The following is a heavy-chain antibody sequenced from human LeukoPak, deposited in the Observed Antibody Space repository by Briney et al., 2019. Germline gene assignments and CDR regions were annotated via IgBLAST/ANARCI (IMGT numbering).Heavy chain of an antibody. CDR3: ARGTGETIFGVVILHGMDV. J-gene: IGHJ6*02. CDR1: GFTVSSNY. Sequence: GGSLRLSCAASGFTVSSNYMSWVRQALGKGLEWVSVIYSGGSTYYADSVKGRFTISRDNSKNTLYLQMNSLRAEDTAVYYCARGTGETIFGVVILHGMDVWGQGTTVTVSS. D-gene: IGHD3-3*01. CDR2: IYSGGST. V-gene: IGHV3-53*01.